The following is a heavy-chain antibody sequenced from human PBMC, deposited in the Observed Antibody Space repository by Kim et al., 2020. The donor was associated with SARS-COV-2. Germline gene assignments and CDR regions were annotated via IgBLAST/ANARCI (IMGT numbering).Heavy chain of an antibody. V-gene: IGHV1-3*01. CDR3: ATLPERGYCSTTSCFDL. CDR2: ITPASGDT. J-gene: IGHJ2*01. D-gene: IGHD2-2*01. CDR1: GYTFTSYF. Sequence: ASVKVSCKASGYTFTSYFIHWVRQAPGQRLEWMGWITPASGDTKYSQKFQGRVTFTRDTSASTAYMELSSLRSEDTAVYYCATLPERGYCSTTSCFDLCG.